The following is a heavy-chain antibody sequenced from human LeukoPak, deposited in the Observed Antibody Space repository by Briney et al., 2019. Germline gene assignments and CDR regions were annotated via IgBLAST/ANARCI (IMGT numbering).Heavy chain of an antibody. CDR3: ARGIPGTTLLHCSSTSCYVFDP. V-gene: IGHV1-2*02. D-gene: IGHD2-2*01. J-gene: IGHJ5*02. CDR1: GYTFTGYY. Sequence: ASEKVSCKASGYTFTGYYMHWVRQAPGQGLEWMGWINPNSGGTNYAQKFQGRVTMTRDTSISTAYMELSRLRSDDTAVYYCARGIPGTTLLHCSSTSCYVFDPWGQGTLVTVSS. CDR2: INPNSGGT.